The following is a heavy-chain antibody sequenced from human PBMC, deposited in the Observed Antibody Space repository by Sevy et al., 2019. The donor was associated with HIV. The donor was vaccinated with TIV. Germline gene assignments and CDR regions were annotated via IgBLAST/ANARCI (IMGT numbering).Heavy chain of an antibody. CDR3: ASSGAYCSSTSCYINHFDY. V-gene: IGHV4-4*07. D-gene: IGHD2-2*01. Sequence: SETLSLTCTVSGGSISSYYWSWIRQPAGKGLEWIGRIYTSGSTNYNPSLKSRVTMSVDTSKNQFSLKLSSVTAADTAVYYCASSGAYCSSTSCYINHFDYWGQGTLVTVSS. CDR1: GGSISSYY. J-gene: IGHJ4*02. CDR2: IYTSGST.